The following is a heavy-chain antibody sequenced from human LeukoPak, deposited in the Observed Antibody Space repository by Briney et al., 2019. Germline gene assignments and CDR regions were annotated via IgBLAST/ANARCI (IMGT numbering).Heavy chain of an antibody. CDR1: GFTFSSYS. CDR2: ISSSSSYI. CDR3: ARDTVLAHWFDP. V-gene: IGHV3-21*01. J-gene: IGHJ5*02. D-gene: IGHD4-11*01. Sequence: GGSLRLSCAASGFTFSSYSMNWVRQAPGKGLEWVSSISSSSSYIYYADSVKGRFTISRDNAKNSLYLQMNSLRAEDTAVYYCARDTVLAHWFDPWGQGTLVTVSS.